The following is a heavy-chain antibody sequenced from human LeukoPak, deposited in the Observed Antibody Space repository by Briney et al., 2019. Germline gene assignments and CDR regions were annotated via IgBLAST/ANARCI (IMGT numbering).Heavy chain of an antibody. CDR2: IYYSGST. CDR3: ASPRGDILTGYWSDY. CDR1: GGSISSSSYY. V-gene: IGHV4-39*07. J-gene: IGHJ4*02. D-gene: IGHD3-9*01. Sequence: PSETLSLTCTVSGGSISSSSYYWGWIRQPPGKGLEWIGSIYYSGSTYYNPSLKSRVTISVDTPKNQFSLKLSSVTAADTAVYYCASPRGDILTGYWSDYWGQGTLVTVSS.